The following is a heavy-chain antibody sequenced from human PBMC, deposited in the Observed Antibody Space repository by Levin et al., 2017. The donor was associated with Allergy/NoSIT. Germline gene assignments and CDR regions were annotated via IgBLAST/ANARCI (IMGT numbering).Heavy chain of an antibody. CDR1: GYTFSDYY. D-gene: IGHD1-26*01. CDR3: AGGGIHHGFDI. V-gene: IGHV1-2*02. Sequence: GASVKVSCLASGYTFSDYYIHWVRQAPGQGLEWMGWINLNPNSGGTVYAQKFRGRVTMTGDTSITTASMELSRLRADDTAVYYCAGGGIHHGFDIWGQGTLVTVSP. CDR2: INLNPNSGGT. J-gene: IGHJ3*02.